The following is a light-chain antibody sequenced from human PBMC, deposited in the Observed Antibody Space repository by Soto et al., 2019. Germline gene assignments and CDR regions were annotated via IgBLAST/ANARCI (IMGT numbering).Light chain of an antibody. CDR2: GAS. J-gene: IGKJ5*01. V-gene: IGKV3-20*01. CDR1: QSVSRR. CDR3: QQYGGSPIT. Sequence: VVLTQYPGTLSLSPGGRATLSCRASQSVSRRLAWYQQRPGQSPRLLISGASMRASGVPVRFIGSGSGTDFTLTITRLEPADFAVYYCQQYGGSPITFGLGTLLEI.